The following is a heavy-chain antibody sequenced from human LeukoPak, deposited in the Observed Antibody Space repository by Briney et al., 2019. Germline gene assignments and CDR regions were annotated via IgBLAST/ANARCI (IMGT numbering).Heavy chain of an antibody. CDR1: GYTFTSYG. CDR2: ISAYNGNT. Sequence: GASVKVSCKASGYTFTSYGISWVRQAPGQGLEWMGWISAYNGNTNYAQKLQGRVTMTTDTSTSTAYMKLRSLRSDDTAVYYCARVEIRYYYYYYMDVWGKGTTVTISS. J-gene: IGHJ6*03. CDR3: ARVEIRYYYYYYMDV. V-gene: IGHV1-18*01.